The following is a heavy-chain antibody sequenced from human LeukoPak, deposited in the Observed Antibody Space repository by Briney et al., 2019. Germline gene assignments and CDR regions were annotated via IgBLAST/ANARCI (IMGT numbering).Heavy chain of an antibody. V-gene: IGHV4-34*01. J-gene: IGHJ4*02. Sequence: PSETLCLTCAVYGGSFRGYYWSWIRQPPGKGLEWIGEINDSGSTHYNTSLNSRVTISVDTSKNQVYLKLSSVTAADTAIYYCARGVSHRNFDWLFYWGQGTLVTVSS. CDR3: ARGVSHRNFDWLFY. D-gene: IGHD3-9*01. CDR2: INDSGST. CDR1: GGSFRGYY.